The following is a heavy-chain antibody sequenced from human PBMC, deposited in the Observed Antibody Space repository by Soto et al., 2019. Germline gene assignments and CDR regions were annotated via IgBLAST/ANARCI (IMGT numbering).Heavy chain of an antibody. CDR1: GCTFSSYT. D-gene: IGHD3-10*01. Sequence: GASVKVSCKASGCTFSSYTISWVRQAPGQGLEWMGRIIPILGIANYAQKFQGRVTITADKSTSTAYMELSSLRSEDTAVYYCARVDYGSGSQGLDYWGQGTLVTVSS. CDR3: ARVDYGSGSQGLDY. CDR2: IIPILGIA. J-gene: IGHJ4*02. V-gene: IGHV1-69*02.